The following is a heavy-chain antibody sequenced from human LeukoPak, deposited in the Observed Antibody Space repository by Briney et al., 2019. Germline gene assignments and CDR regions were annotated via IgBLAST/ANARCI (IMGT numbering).Heavy chain of an antibody. CDR3: ARVDVFGVVSSDYYYYYMDV. CDR1: GGSISSYY. D-gene: IGHD3-3*01. J-gene: IGHJ6*03. V-gene: IGHV4-59*12. CDR2: IYYSGST. Sequence: PSETLSLTCTVSGGSISSYYWSWIRQPPGKGLEWIGYIYYSGSTNYNPSLKSRVTISVDTPKNQFSLKLSSVTAADTAVYYCARVDVFGVVSSDYYYYYMDVWGKGTTVTVSS.